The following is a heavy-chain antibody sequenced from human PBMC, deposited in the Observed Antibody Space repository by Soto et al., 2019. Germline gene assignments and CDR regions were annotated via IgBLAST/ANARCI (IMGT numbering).Heavy chain of an antibody. CDR1: GFTFSSYA. Sequence: EVQLLESGGGLLQPGGSLRLSCAASGFTFSSYAMSWVRQAPGKGLEWVSAISGSGGSTYYADSVKGRFTISRDNSKNTLYLQMNSLRAEDTAVYYCAKDLDLARGIAAAGTFDPWGQGTLVTVSS. CDR3: AKDLDLARGIAAAGTFDP. CDR2: ISGSGGST. J-gene: IGHJ5*02. V-gene: IGHV3-23*01. D-gene: IGHD6-13*01.